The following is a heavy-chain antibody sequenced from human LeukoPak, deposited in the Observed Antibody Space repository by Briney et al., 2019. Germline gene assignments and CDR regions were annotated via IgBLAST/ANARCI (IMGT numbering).Heavy chain of an antibody. V-gene: IGHV4-34*01. CDR3: ARQRTGSASRGGYAFDI. J-gene: IGHJ3*02. D-gene: IGHD7-27*01. CDR1: GVSFSGYY. Sequence: PLETLSLTCAVYGVSFSGYYWSWIRQPPGKGLEWIGEINHSGSTNYNPSLKSRVTISVDTSKNQFSLKLSSVTAADTAVYNCARQRTGSASRGGYAFDIWGQGTMVTVSS. CDR2: INHSGST.